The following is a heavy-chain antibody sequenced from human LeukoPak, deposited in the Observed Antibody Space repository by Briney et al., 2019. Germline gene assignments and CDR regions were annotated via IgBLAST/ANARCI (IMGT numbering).Heavy chain of an antibody. V-gene: IGHV1-2*02. CDR1: GYTFTGYY. D-gene: IGHD4-11*01. J-gene: IGHJ4*02. Sequence: ASVKVSCKASGYTFTGYYMHWVRQAPGQGLEWMGWINPNSGGTNYAQKFQGRVTTTRDTSISTAYMELSRLRSDDTAVYYCARVFRPGTVTTGLHFDYWGQGTLVTVSS. CDR3: ARVFRPGTVTTGLHFDY. CDR2: INPNSGGT.